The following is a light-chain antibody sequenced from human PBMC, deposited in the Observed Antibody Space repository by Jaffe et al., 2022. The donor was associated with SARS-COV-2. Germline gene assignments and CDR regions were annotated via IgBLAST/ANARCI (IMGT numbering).Light chain of an antibody. J-gene: IGLJ3*02. V-gene: IGLV2-11*01. CDR2: DVT. CDR1: SSDIGGYKY. Sequence: QSALTQPRSVSGSPGQSVTISCTGTSSDIGGYKYVSWYQQHPGKAPKIIIYDVTKRPSGVPDRFSGSKSGNTASLTISGLQAEDEADYYCCSCAGGNTPNWMFGGGTNLTVL. CDR3: CSCAGGNTPNWM.